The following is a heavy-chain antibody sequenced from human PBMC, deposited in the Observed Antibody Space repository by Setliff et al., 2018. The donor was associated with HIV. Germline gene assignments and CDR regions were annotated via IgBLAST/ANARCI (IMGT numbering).Heavy chain of an antibody. CDR1: GYTLTTHA. V-gene: IGHV3-7*05. CDR2: IKQDGSQK. D-gene: IGHD6-19*01. J-gene: IGHJ4*02. Sequence: SCKASGYTLTTHAMHWVRQAPGKGLEWVANIKQDGSQKYYVDSVKGRFTISRDNAKNSLYLQMNSLRAEDTAVYYCATDTSRSGWYYFDYWGQGTLVTVSS. CDR3: ATDTSRSGWYYFDY.